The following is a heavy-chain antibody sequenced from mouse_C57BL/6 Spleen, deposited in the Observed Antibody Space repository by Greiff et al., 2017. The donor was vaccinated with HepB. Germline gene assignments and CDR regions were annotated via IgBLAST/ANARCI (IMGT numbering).Heavy chain of an antibody. CDR2: IYPGDGDT. CDR1: GYSFSSSW. CDR3: ARTLLRIFDV. D-gene: IGHD1-2*01. V-gene: IGHV1-82*01. Sequence: VQGVESGPELVKPGASVKISCKASGYSFSSSWMNWVKQRPGKGLEWIGRIYPGDGDTNYNGKFKGKATLTADKSSSTAYMQLSSLTSEDSAVYFCARTLLRIFDVWGTGTRVTVSS. J-gene: IGHJ1*03.